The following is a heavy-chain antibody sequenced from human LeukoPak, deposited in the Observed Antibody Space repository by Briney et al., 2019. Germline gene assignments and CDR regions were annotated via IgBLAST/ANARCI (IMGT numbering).Heavy chain of an antibody. V-gene: IGHV3-48*04. J-gene: IGHJ3*02. Sequence: GGSLRLSCAASGFTFSSYSMNWVRQAPGKGLEWVSYISSSSSTIYYADSVKGRFTISRDNAKNSLYLQMNSLRAEDTAVYYCARALYDDAFDIWGQGTMVTVSS. CDR1: GFTFSSYS. CDR2: ISSSSSTI. D-gene: IGHD2-8*01. CDR3: ARALYDDAFDI.